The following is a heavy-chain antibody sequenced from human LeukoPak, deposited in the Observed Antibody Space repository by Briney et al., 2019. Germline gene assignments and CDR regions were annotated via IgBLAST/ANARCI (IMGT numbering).Heavy chain of an antibody. CDR3: ARPQGFQLLDFEY. CDR2: IYYSGST. D-gene: IGHD2-2*01. J-gene: IGHJ4*02. V-gene: IGHV4-39*01. CDR1: GGSISSSSYY. Sequence: TSETLSLTCTVSGGSISSSSYYWGWIRQPRGKGLEWIGSIYYSGSTYCNPSLKSRVTISVDTSKNQFSLKLSSVTAADTAVYYCARPQGFQLLDFEYWGQGTLVTVSS.